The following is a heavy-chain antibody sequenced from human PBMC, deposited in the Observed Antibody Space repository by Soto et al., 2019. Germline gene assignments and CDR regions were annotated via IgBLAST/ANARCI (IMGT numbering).Heavy chain of an antibody. V-gene: IGHV1-18*01. CDR3: ARDPGGATGLDP. CDR2: IRPYNGQP. J-gene: IGHJ5*02. D-gene: IGHD1-26*01. Sequence: VPLVQSGGEVKKPGASVKVSCKASGYTFIDYDISWVRQAPGQGLEWMGWIRPYNGQPKYAQKFQGRVTMTSDTSTSTAYMELRSLRSDVTAVYYCARDPGGATGLDPWCQGTLVTVSS. CDR1: GYTFIDYD.